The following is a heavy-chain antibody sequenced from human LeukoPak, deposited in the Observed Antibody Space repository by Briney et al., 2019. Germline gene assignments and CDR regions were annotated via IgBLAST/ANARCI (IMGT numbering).Heavy chain of an antibody. J-gene: IGHJ3*01. CDR3: ARETEKQWQY. CDR2: MFHSGST. V-gene: IGHV4-38-2*02. D-gene: IGHD6-19*01. CDR1: GFMLSDHY. Sequence: GSLRLSCAASGFMLSDHYIDWVRQSPGKGLEWIASMFHSGSTYYNPSLKRRGTMSVETSKNQFSLRLSSVTAADTAVYYCARETEKQWQYWGQGTTVSVSS.